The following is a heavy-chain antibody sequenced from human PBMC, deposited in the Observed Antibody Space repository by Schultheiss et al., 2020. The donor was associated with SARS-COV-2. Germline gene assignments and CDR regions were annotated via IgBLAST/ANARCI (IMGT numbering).Heavy chain of an antibody. Sequence: GSLRLSCAASGFTFDDYGMSWVRQAPGKGLEWVSGINWNGASTSYADSVKGRFTISRDNAKNSLYLQMNSLRAEDTALYYCARDPQAGWAVTADMGYYYGMDVWGQGTTVTVSS. CDR1: GFTFDDYG. J-gene: IGHJ6*02. CDR3: ARDPQAGWAVTADMGYYYGMDV. D-gene: IGHD2-21*02. CDR2: INWNGAST. V-gene: IGHV3-20*04.